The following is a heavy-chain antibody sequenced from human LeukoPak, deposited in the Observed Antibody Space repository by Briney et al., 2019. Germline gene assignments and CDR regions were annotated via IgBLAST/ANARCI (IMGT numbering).Heavy chain of an antibody. CDR1: GGSFSGYY. V-gene: IGHV4-34*01. CDR2: INHSGST. D-gene: IGHD3-10*01. Sequence: SETLSLTCAVYGGSFSGYYWSWIRQPPGKGLEWIGEINHSGSTNYNPSLKSRVTISVDTSKNQFSLKLSSVTAADTAVYYCARPDYYGSGTGFDHWGQGTLVTVSS. J-gene: IGHJ4*02. CDR3: ARPDYYGSGTGFDH.